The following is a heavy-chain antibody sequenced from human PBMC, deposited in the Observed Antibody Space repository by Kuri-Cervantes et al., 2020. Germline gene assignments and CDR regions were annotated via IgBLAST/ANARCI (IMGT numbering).Heavy chain of an antibody. Sequence: GGSLRLSCAASGFTFDDYTMHWVRQAPGKGLVWVSRINSDGSSTSYADSVKGRFTISRDNAKNTLYLQMNSLRAEDTAVYYCAKEIGRYSGSQGCWGQGTLVTVSS. V-gene: IGHV3-74*01. D-gene: IGHD1-26*01. CDR2: INSDGSST. CDR3: AKEIGRYSGSQGC. CDR1: GFTFDDYT. J-gene: IGHJ4*02.